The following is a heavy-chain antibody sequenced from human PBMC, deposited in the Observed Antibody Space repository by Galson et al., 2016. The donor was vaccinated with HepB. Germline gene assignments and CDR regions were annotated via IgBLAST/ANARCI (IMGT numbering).Heavy chain of an antibody. CDR3: ARDGTRYQLVGVGYYGLDV. CDR1: GGSISSYY. J-gene: IGHJ6*04. CDR2: IHTSGSS. V-gene: IGHV4-4*07. Sequence: SETLSLTCTVSGGSISSYYWNWIRQPAGKGLEWIGRIHTSGSSNYNPSLKSRVTVSIDTSKNQLSLNLSSVTAADTAVYYCARDGTRYQLVGVGYYGLDVWGKGTTVTVSS. D-gene: IGHD2-2*01.